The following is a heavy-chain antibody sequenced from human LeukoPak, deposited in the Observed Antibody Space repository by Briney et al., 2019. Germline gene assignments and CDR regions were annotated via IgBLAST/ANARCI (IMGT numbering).Heavy chain of an antibody. D-gene: IGHD4/OR15-4a*01. CDR2: IYSGGDT. V-gene: IGHV3-66*01. Sequence: PGGSLRLSCAASGFTVSNNYMNWVRQAPGKGLGWVSLIYSGGDTHYADSVKGRFTISRDSSKNTLYLQMNSLRAEDTAVYYCARDPPAVRTNTYAWGQGTLVTVSS. CDR3: ARDPPAVRTNTYA. CDR1: GFTVSNNY. J-gene: IGHJ5*02.